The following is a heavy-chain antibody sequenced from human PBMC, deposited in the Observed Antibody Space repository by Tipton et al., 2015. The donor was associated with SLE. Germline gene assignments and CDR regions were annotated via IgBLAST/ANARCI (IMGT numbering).Heavy chain of an antibody. CDR2: INHSGTT. V-gene: IGHV4-34*01. Sequence: TLSLTCAVYGGSFSGFYWTWIRQTPGKGLEWVGEINHSGTTNYNPSLKSRVTISVDTSKSQFSLKLSSVTAADTAVYYCARLCGITMKFDPWGQGTLITVSS. CDR1: GGSFSGFY. J-gene: IGHJ5*02. CDR3: ARLCGITMKFDP. D-gene: IGHD3-22*01.